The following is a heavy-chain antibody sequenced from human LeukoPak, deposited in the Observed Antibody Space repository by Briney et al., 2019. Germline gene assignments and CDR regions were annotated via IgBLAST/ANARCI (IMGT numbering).Heavy chain of an antibody. D-gene: IGHD3-16*01. J-gene: IGHJ3*02. V-gene: IGHV1-2*02. CDR3: ARRTSTGAFHI. CDR1: GYTFTDYY. Sequence: ASVKVSCKASGYTFTDYYIHWVRQAPGQGLECMGWINPNNGGTNYAQKFQGRVTMTRDTSISTAYMEVSSLRSDDTAVYYCARRTSTGAFHIWGQGTMVTVSS. CDR2: INPNNGGT.